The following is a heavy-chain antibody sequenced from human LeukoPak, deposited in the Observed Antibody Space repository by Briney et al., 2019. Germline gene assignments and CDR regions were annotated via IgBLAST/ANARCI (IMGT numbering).Heavy chain of an antibody. D-gene: IGHD3-3*01. V-gene: IGHV4-39*02. CDR3: ARLGAGPTYYDFWSGYSSFYFDY. Sequence: PSETLSLTCTVSGGSTSSGNYYWGWIRQPPGKGLEWIGGISSSGNTYYNPSLKSRITISIDTSKNHFSLKLSSVTAADTAVYYCARLGAGPTYYDFWSGYSSFYFDYWGQETLVTVSS. CDR2: ISSSGNT. CDR1: GGSTSSGNYY. J-gene: IGHJ4*02.